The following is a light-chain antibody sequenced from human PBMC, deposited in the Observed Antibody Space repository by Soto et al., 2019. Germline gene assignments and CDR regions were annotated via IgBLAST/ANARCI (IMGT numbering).Light chain of an antibody. V-gene: IGLV2-14*01. CDR2: DVI. CDR1: SSDVGGYNY. Sequence: QSVLTQPASVSGSPGQSITISCTGTSSDVGGYNYVSWYQQHPGKAPKLMIYDVINRPSGVSNRFSGSKSGNTASLTISGLQAEDEADYYCSSYPSSSTLVFGGGTKLTVL. CDR3: SSYPSSSTLV. J-gene: IGLJ2*01.